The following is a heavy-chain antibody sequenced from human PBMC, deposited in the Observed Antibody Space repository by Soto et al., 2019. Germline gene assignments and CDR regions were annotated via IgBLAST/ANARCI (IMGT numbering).Heavy chain of an antibody. Sequence: QVQLVESGGGVVQPGSGRSLRLSCAAAGFTFSRDAMHWVRQAPGKGLEWVAVITYDGSDKYKWYAESVKGRFTISRDNSKNTLYLEMNSLRPEDTAVYYCVKDRGCSGTFDYWGQGTLVTVSS. CDR1: GFTFSRDA. D-gene: IGHD6-25*01. CDR2: ITYDGSDK. V-gene: IGHV3-30*18. CDR3: VKDRGCSGTFDY. J-gene: IGHJ4*02.